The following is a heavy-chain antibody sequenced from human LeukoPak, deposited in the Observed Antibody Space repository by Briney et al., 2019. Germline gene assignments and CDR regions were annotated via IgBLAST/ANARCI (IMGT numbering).Heavy chain of an antibody. CDR1: GGSISSSSYY. CDR3: ARAVGGGCSGGSCYPGYNWFDP. D-gene: IGHD2-15*01. V-gene: IGHV4-39*07. Sequence: SETLSLTCTVSGGSISSSSYYWGWIRQPPGKGLEWIGNIYYSGSTYYNPSLKSRVTISVDTSKNQFSLKLSSVTAADTAVYYCARAVGGGCSGGSCYPGYNWFDPWGQGTLVTVSS. J-gene: IGHJ5*02. CDR2: IYYSGST.